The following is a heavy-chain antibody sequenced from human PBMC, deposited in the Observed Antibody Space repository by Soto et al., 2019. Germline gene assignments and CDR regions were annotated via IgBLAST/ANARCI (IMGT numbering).Heavy chain of an antibody. J-gene: IGHJ4*02. CDR1: GFTFSSYA. Sequence: PGGSLRLSCAASGFTFSSYAMSWVRQAPGRGLEWVSAISEGGGNTFYADSVKGRFTISRDNSKNTLYLQMNSLRAEDTSVYYCAKGGIMITFGGVIAPHYWGQGTLVTVSS. V-gene: IGHV3-23*01. CDR2: ISEGGGNT. CDR3: AKGGIMITFGGVIAPHY. D-gene: IGHD3-16*02.